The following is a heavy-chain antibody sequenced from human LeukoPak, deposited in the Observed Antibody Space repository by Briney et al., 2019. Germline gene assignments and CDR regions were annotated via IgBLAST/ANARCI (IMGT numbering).Heavy chain of an antibody. V-gene: IGHV3-30-3*01. Sequence: PGGSLRLSCAASGFTFSSYAMHWVRQAPGKGLEWVAVISYDGSNKYYADSVKGRFTISRDNSKNTLYLQMNSLRAEDTALYYCAKGRYYITGASGYWGQGTLVTVSS. CDR1: GFTFSSYA. J-gene: IGHJ4*02. CDR2: ISYDGSNK. CDR3: AKGRYYITGASGY. D-gene: IGHD1-20*01.